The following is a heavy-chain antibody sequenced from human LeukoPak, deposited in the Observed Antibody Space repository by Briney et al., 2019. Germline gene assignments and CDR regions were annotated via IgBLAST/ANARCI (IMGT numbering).Heavy chain of an antibody. D-gene: IGHD6-6*01. V-gene: IGHV1-2*02. CDR1: GYTFTDYY. CDR2: INSNSGGT. CDR3: ARTSIAARRDDFDY. Sequence: ASVKVSCKTSGYTFTDYYIHWMRQAPGQGLEWMGWINSNSGGTSYAQKFQGRVTLTRDTPTRTAFMELNRLTSDDTAVYYCARTSIAARRDDFDYWGQGTVVTVSS. J-gene: IGHJ4*02.